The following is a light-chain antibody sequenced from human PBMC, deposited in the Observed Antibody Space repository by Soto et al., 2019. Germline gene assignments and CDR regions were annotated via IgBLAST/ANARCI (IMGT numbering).Light chain of an antibody. J-gene: IGKJ4*01. CDR2: GAS. V-gene: IGKV3-20*01. CDR1: QSVSSSY. CDR3: QQYGTSPGA. Sequence: EIVLTQSPATLSLSPGERATLSCRASQSVSSSYFAWYQQKPGQAPRLLIYGASRRATGIPDRFSGSGSGTDFTLTISTLEPEDFAVYYCQQYGTSPGAFGGGTKVDIK.